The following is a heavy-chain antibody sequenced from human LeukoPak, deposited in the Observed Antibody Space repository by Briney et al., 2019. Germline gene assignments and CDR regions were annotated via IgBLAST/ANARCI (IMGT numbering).Heavy chain of an antibody. J-gene: IGHJ4*02. V-gene: IGHV4-38-2*02. Sequence: PWGTLSLTCAVSGYSISSGYYWGCIRQPPGKGLEWIGSIYHSGSTYYNPSLKSRVTISVVTSKNQFSLKLSSVTAADTAVYYCAREVAAAFLDYWGQGTLVTVSS. D-gene: IGHD6-13*01. CDR3: AREVAAAFLDY. CDR2: IYHSGST. CDR1: GYSISSGYY.